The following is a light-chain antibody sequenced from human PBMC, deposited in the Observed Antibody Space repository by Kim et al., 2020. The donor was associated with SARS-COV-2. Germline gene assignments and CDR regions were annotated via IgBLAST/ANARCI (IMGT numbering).Light chain of an antibody. J-gene: IGKJ5*01. V-gene: IGKV3D-11*01. Sequence: EIVMTQSPATLSVSPGDRATLSCRASQGVSSNLAWFQQKPGQAPRLLIYDASNRATGIPARFSGSGSGTDFTLTISSLEPEDFAVYYCQQRSNWLTFGQGTRLEIK. CDR3: QQRSNWLT. CDR2: DAS. CDR1: QGVSSN.